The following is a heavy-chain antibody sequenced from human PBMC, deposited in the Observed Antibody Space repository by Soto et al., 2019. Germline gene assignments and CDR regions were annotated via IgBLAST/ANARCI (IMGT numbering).Heavy chain of an antibody. CDR3: ARAPATVTTHGFDP. Sequence: QVQLVESGGGLVKPGGSLRLSCAASGFTFSDYYMSWIRQAPGKGLEWVSYISSSGSTIYYADSVKGRFTISRDNAKNSLDLQRNSLRAEDTAVDYGARAPATVTTHGFDPWGQGTLVTVSS. V-gene: IGHV3-11*01. CDR2: ISSSGSTI. D-gene: IGHD4-17*01. J-gene: IGHJ5*02. CDR1: GFTFSDYY.